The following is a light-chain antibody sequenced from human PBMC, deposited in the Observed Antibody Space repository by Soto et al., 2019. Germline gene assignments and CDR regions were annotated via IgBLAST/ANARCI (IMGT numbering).Light chain of an antibody. V-gene: IGKV3-20*01. J-gene: IGKJ5*01. CDR1: QSVSSSY. Sequence: EIVLTQSPGTLSLSPGERATLSCMASQSVSSSYLAWYQQKPGQPPRLLIYGASSRATGIPDRFSGSGSGTDFTLTINRLEPEDFAVYYCQQYGNSPPETFGQGTRLEIK. CDR3: QQYGNSPPET. CDR2: GAS.